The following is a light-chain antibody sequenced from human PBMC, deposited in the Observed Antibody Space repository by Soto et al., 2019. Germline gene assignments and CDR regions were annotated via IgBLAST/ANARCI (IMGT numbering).Light chain of an antibody. V-gene: IGLV1-40*01. Sequence: QSVLTQPPSVSGAPGQRVTISCTGSSSDIGAGFDVHWYQHLPGTAPKLLFYGNTNRPSGVPGRFSGSKSGTSASLVITGLQAGDEADYYCQSYENSRTGFYVFGTGTKLTVL. CDR3: QSYENSRTGFYV. CDR2: GNT. J-gene: IGLJ1*01. CDR1: SSDIGAGFD.